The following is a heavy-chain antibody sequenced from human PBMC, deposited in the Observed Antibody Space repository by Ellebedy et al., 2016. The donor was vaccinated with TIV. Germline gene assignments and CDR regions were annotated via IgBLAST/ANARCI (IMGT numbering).Heavy chain of an antibody. CDR2: IIPDSGDT. CDR3: ARAVDVQGDYGMDV. J-gene: IGHJ6*02. V-gene: IGHV1-2*02. D-gene: IGHD3-16*01. CDR1: GYTFTGSQ. Sequence: AASVKVSCKASGYTFTGSQMHWVRQAPGQGLEWMGWIIPDSGDTNSGQRFQGRVSMTRDTSISTAYMELHRLRSDDTAVYYCARAVDVQGDYGMDVWGQGTTVTVSS.